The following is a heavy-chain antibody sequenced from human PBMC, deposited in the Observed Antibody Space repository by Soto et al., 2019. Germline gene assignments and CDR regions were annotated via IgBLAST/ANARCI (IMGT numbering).Heavy chain of an antibody. D-gene: IGHD1-26*01. J-gene: IGHJ4*02. Sequence: EVQLVESGGGLVKPGGSLRLSCAASGFTFSSYSMNWVRQAPGKGLEWVSSISSSSSYIYYADSVKGRFTISRDNAKNSLYLQMNSLRAEDTAVYYYARESRPSGSYDYWGQGTLVTVSS. V-gene: IGHV3-21*01. CDR3: ARESRPSGSYDY. CDR2: ISSSSSYI. CDR1: GFTFSSYS.